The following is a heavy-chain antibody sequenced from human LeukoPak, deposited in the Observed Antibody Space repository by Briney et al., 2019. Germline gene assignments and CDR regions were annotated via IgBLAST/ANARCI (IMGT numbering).Heavy chain of an antibody. CDR2: ISAYNGNT. V-gene: IGHV1-18*04. Sequence: GASVKVSCKASGYTFTDYYMHWVRQAPGQGLEWMGWISAYNGNTNYAQKLQGRVTMTTDTSTSTAYMELRSLRSDDTAVYYCARDRSAFDIWGQGTMVTVSS. J-gene: IGHJ3*02. CDR1: GYTFTDYY. CDR3: ARDRSAFDI.